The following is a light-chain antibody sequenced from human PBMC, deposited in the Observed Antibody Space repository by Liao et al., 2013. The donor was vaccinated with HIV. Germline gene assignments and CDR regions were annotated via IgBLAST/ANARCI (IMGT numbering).Light chain of an antibody. Sequence: SYVLTQTPSVSVAPGKTATVTCGGSNIGSKSVHWYQQRPGQSPVLVIYQDTKRPSGIPERFSGSNSGNTATLTISGTQAVDEAVYYCQAWDRDTALFGGGTKLTVL. CDR1: NIGSKS. CDR3: QAWDRDTAL. CDR2: QDT. J-gene: IGLJ2*01. V-gene: IGLV3-21*01.